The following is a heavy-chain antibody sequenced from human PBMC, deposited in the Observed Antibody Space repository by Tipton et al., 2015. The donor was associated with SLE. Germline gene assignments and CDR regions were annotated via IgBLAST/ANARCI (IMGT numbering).Heavy chain of an antibody. CDR2: IYYSGST. Sequence: TLSLTCTVSGGSISSYYWSWIRQPPGKRLEWIGYIYYSGSTKYNPSLKSRVTISVDTSKNQFSLKLSSVTAADTAVYYCAREGIAARRGYFDYWGQGTLVTVSS. D-gene: IGHD6-6*01. CDR3: AREGIAARRGYFDY. V-gene: IGHV4-59*01. J-gene: IGHJ4*02. CDR1: GGSISSYY.